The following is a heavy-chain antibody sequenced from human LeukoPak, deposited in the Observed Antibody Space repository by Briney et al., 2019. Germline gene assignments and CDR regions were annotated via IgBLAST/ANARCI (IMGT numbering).Heavy chain of an antibody. V-gene: IGHV1-18*01. CDR3: ARDSSGWFSGAFDI. Sequence: ASVKVSCKASGYTFTSYGISWVRQAPGQGLEWMGWISVYNGNTNYAQKFQGRATMTTDTPTTTSYMELRSLRSDDTAVYYCARDSSGWFSGAFDIWGQGTMVTVSS. D-gene: IGHD6-19*01. CDR2: ISVYNGNT. J-gene: IGHJ3*02. CDR1: GYTFTSYG.